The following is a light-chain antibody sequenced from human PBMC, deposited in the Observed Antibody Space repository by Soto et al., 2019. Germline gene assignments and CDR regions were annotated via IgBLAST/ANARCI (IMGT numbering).Light chain of an antibody. Sequence: EIGMTRSPTTLSASPAERATLSWNVSQSSSSNYLAWYQQIPGQAPSLLIFDASRRAAGIPERFSGGGSGTDFTLIISRLEPEDFAVYYCQQYGSSPRTFGQGTKVDI. CDR1: QSSSSNY. CDR2: DAS. CDR3: QQYGSSPRT. J-gene: IGKJ1*01. V-gene: IGKV3-20*01.